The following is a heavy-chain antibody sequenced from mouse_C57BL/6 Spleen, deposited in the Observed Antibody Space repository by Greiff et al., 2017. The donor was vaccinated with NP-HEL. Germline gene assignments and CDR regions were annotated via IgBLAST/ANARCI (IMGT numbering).Heavy chain of an antibody. J-gene: IGHJ2*01. CDR1: GYAFSSSW. CDR3: ARGPTTVVFDY. V-gene: IGHV1-82*01. Sequence: ESGPELVKPGASVKISCKASGYAFSSSWMNWVKQRPGKGLEWIGRIYPGDGDTNYNGKFKGKATLTADKSSSTAYMQLSSLTSEDSAVYFCARGPTTVVFDYWGQGTTLTVSS. D-gene: IGHD1-1*01. CDR2: IYPGDGDT.